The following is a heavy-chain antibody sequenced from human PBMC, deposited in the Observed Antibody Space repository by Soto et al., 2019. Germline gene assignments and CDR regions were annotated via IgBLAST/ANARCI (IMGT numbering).Heavy chain of an antibody. CDR2: ISSDDNT. V-gene: IGHV3-66*01. Sequence: EVQLMESGGGLVQPGGSLRLSCAASGFIVNNIFMTWVRQAPGKGLEWLSTISSDDNTYYADSVKGRFTISRDSSKNTLYLKMNGRRAEDTVVYPGARDILGGSYVFPQGGRGPLFPVPS. CDR1: GFIVNNIF. D-gene: IGHD3-16*01. J-gene: IGHJ2*01. CDR3: ARDILGGSYVFPQ.